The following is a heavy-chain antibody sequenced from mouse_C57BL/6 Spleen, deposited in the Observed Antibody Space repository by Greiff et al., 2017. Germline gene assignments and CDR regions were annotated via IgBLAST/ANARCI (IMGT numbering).Heavy chain of an antibody. V-gene: IGHV1-74*01. D-gene: IGHD3-2*02. CDR1: GYTFTSYW. Sequence: VQLQQPGAELVKPGASVKVSCKASGYTFTSYWMHWVKQRPGQGLEWIGRIHPSDSDTNYNQKFKGKATLTVDKSSSTAYMQLSSLTSEDSAVYYCALTAQATGDYFDYWGQGTTLTVSS. CDR3: ALTAQATGDYFDY. CDR2: IHPSDSDT. J-gene: IGHJ2*01.